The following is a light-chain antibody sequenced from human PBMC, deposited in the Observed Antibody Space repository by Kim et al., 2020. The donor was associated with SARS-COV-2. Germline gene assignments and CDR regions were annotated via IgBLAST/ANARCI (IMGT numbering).Light chain of an antibody. CDR3: QQYADSYT. Sequence: SLPQGATAALSCRASESLAYIYMAWYQQKPGQSPRLLIHAASSRATGIPDRFSGSGSGTDFTLTISRLEPEDSGVYFCQQYADSYTFGQGTKLEI. CDR2: AAS. J-gene: IGKJ2*01. CDR1: ESLAYIY. V-gene: IGKV3-20*01.